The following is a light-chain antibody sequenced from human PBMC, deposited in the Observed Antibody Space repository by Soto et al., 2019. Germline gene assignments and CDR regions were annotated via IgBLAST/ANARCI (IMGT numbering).Light chain of an antibody. Sequence: EIVMTQSPATLSVSPGARAPLSCRASQSVSSNLAWYQQKPGQAPRLLIYDTSNRATGFPARFSGSGSGTDFTLTISRLEPEDFAVYYCQQRSSWPITFGQGTRLEIK. V-gene: IGKV3-11*01. CDR3: QQRSSWPIT. CDR2: DTS. CDR1: QSVSSN. J-gene: IGKJ5*01.